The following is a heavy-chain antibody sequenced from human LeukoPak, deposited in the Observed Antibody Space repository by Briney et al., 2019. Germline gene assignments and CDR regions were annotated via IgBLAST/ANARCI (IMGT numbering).Heavy chain of an antibody. CDR2: IRYDGSNK. V-gene: IGHV3-30*02. J-gene: IGHJ4*02. CDR3: AKDALLLWFGEYFDY. CDR1: GFTFSSYG. Sequence: GGSLRLSCAASGFTFSSYGMHWVRQAPGKGLEWVAFIRYDGSNKYYADPVKGRFTISRDNSKNTLYPQMNSLRAEDTAVYYCAKDALLLWFGEYFDYWGQGTLVTVSS. D-gene: IGHD3-10*01.